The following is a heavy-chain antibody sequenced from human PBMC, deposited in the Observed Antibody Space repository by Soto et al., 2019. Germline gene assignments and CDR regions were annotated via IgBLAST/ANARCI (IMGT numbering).Heavy chain of an antibody. CDR1: GGSITSFY. D-gene: IGHD6-19*01. V-gene: IGHV4-59*01. J-gene: IGHJ4*02. Sequence: LSLTCTVSGGSITSFYWSWIRQTPGKGLEWIGHISYTGSTNYNPSLKSRVTIAVDTSKNQFSLNLTSVTAADTAVYYCAREGNGWYYSDYWGQGALVTVSS. CDR3: AREGNGWYYSDY. CDR2: ISYTGST.